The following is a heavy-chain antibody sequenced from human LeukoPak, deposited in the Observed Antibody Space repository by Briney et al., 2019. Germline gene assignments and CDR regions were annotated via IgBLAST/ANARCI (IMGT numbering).Heavy chain of an antibody. CDR3: ARGRWEPRRDNWFDP. Sequence: SETLSLTCAVYGGSFSGYYWSWIRQPPGKGLEWIGEINHSGSTNYNPSLKSRVTISVDTSKNQFSLKLSSVTAADTAVYYCARGRWEPRRDNWFDPWGQGTLVTVSS. CDR2: INHSGST. D-gene: IGHD1-26*01. V-gene: IGHV4-34*01. CDR1: GGSFSGYY. J-gene: IGHJ5*02.